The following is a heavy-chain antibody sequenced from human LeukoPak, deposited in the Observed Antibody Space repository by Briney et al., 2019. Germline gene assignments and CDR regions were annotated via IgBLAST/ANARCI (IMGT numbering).Heavy chain of an antibody. D-gene: IGHD4-17*01. V-gene: IGHV4-34*01. CDR2: INHSGST. CDR1: GGSFSGYY. J-gene: IGHJ3*02. Sequence: SETLSLTCAFYGGSFSGYYWSWIRQPPGKGLEWIGEINHSGSTNYNPSLKSRVTISVDTSKNQFSLKLSSVTAADTAVYYCARNYGFNAFDIWGQGTMVTVSS. CDR3: ARNYGFNAFDI.